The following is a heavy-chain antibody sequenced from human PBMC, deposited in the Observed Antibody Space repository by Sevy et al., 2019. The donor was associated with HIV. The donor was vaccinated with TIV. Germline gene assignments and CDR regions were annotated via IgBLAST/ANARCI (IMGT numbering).Heavy chain of an antibody. Sequence: GESLKISCKASGYKFTTYWIGWARQMPGKGLEWMGMIYPRDSDTRYSPSFQGQVTISADTSINTAYLQWSSLKASDTAMYFCARHVDMTTLIGGLYYFDSWGQGTLDTVSS. CDR3: ARHVDMTTLIGGLYYFDS. CDR2: IYPRDSDT. J-gene: IGHJ4*02. D-gene: IGHD4-4*01. CDR1: GYKFTTYW. V-gene: IGHV5-51*01.